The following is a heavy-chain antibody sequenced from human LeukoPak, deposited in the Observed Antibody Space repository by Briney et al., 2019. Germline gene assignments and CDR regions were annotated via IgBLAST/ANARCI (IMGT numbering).Heavy chain of an antibody. D-gene: IGHD4-17*01. J-gene: IGHJ4*02. CDR3: ARLDFRDGDYVFWY. Sequence: PSETLSLTCTVSGGSISSNTYYWAWIRQPPGKGLEWIATINYGGSTYYNSSLKSRVSISVDTSESQFSLILRSVTAADTAVYYCARLDFRDGDYVFWYWGQGTLVTVSS. CDR2: INYGGST. CDR1: GGSISSNTYY. V-gene: IGHV4-39*07.